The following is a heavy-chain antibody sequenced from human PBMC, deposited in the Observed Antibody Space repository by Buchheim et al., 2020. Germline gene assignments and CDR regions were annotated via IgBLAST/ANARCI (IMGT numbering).Heavy chain of an antibody. D-gene: IGHD4-11*01. CDR3: ARGPRRYSNYGY. CDR1: GGSFSGYY. J-gene: IGHJ4*02. CDR2: INHSGST. V-gene: IGHV4-34*01. Sequence: QVQLQQWGAGLLKPSETLSLTCAVYGGSFSGYYWSWIRQPLGKGLEWIGEINHSGSTNYNPSLKSRVTISVDTSKNKFSLKLSSVTAADTAVYYCARGPRRYSNYGYWGQGTL.